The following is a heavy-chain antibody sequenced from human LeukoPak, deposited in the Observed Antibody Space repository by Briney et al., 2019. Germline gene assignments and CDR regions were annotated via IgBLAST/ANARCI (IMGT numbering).Heavy chain of an antibody. J-gene: IGHJ4*02. V-gene: IGHV3-30*18. Sequence: GGSLRLSCAASGFTFSSYGMHWVRQAPDKGLEWVAVISYDGSNKYYADSVKGRFTISRDNSKNTLYLQMNSLRAEDTAVYYCAKGNPPYSSSWYFDYWGQGTLVTVSS. CDR2: ISYDGSNK. D-gene: IGHD6-13*01. CDR1: GFTFSSYG. CDR3: AKGNPPYSSSWYFDY.